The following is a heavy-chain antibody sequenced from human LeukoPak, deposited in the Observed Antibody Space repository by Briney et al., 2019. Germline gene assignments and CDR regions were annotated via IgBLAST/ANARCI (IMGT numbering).Heavy chain of an antibody. CDR1: GYTFTSYY. J-gene: IGHJ1*01. CDR2: IIPILGIA. Sequence: ASVKVSCKASGYTFTSYYMHWVRQAPGQGLEWMGRIIPILGIANYAQKFQGRVTITADKSTSTAYMELSSLRSEDTAVYYCARDGGNFQFPLEYFQHWGQGTLVTVSS. V-gene: IGHV1-69*04. CDR3: ARDGGNFQFPLEYFQH. D-gene: IGHD4-23*01.